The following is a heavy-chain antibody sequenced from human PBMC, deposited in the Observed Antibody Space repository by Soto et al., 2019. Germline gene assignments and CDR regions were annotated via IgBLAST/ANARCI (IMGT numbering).Heavy chain of an antibody. V-gene: IGHV1-2*04. J-gene: IGHJ6*02. CDR2: INPNSGGT. CDR3: ARSGLDIVVVPAAMTFGMDV. D-gene: IGHD2-2*01. CDR1: GYTFTGYY. Sequence: ASVKVSCKASGYTFTGYYMHWVRQAPGQGLEWLGWINPNSGGTNYAQKFQGWVTMTRDTSISTAYMELSRLRSDDTAVYYCARSGLDIVVVPAAMTFGMDVWGQGTTVTVSS.